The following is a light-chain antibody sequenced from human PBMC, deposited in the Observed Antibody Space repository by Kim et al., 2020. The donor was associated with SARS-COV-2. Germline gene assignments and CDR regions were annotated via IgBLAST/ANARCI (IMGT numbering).Light chain of an antibody. CDR3: AAWDDSLNAVV. J-gene: IGLJ2*01. CDR1: SSNIGSNA. V-gene: IGLV1-44*01. CDR2: SND. Sequence: GQRVTISCSGSSSNIGSNAVNWYQQVPGTAPKLLIYSNDQRPSGVPDRFSGSKSGTSASLAISGLQSEDEADYYCAAWDDSLNAVVFGGGTQLTVL.